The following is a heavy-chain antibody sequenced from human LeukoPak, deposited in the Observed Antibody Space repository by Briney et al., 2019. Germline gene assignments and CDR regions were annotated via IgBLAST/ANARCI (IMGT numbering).Heavy chain of an antibody. V-gene: IGHV5-51*01. CDR1: GYSFTSYW. CDR2: IYPGDSDT. J-gene: IGHJ6*03. D-gene: IGHD6-6*01. CDR3: ASSSYSSSNYYYYYMDV. Sequence: GESLKISCKGSGYSFTSYWIGWVRQMPGKGLEWMGIIYPGDSDTRYSPSFQGQVTISADKSISTAYLQWSSLKASDTAMYYCASSSYSSSNYYYYYMDVWGKGTTVTVSS.